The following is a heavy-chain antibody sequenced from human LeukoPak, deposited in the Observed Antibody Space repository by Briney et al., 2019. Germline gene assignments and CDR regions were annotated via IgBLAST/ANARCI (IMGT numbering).Heavy chain of an antibody. CDR3: ARDYLVRVRGPNYYFDY. D-gene: IGHD3-10*01. V-gene: IGHV4-61*02. J-gene: IGHJ4*02. CDR2: IYTSGST. CDR1: GGSISSGNYY. Sequence: SQTLSLTCTVSGGSISSGNYYWSWIRQPAGKGLEWIGRIYTSGSTNYNPSLKSRVTMSVDTSKNQFSLKLSSVTAADTAVYYCARDYLVRVRGPNYYFDYWGQGTLVTVSS.